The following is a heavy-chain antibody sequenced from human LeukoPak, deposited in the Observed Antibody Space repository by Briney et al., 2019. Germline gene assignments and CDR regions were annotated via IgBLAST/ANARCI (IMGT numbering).Heavy chain of an antibody. Sequence: PGASLRLFCAASGFTLSTYAMNWVRQAPGKGLEWVSAISGSGGSTYYADSVKGRFTISRDNSKNTLYLQMNSLRAEDTAVYYCASLGYCSSTSCYMGSYYYYYGMDVWGQGTTVTVSS. CDR1: GFTLSTYA. CDR3: ASLGYCSSTSCYMGSYYYYYGMDV. CDR2: ISGSGGST. D-gene: IGHD2-2*02. V-gene: IGHV3-23*01. J-gene: IGHJ6*02.